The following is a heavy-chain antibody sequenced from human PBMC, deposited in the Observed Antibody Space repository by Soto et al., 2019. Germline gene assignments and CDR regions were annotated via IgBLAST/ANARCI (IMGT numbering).Heavy chain of an antibody. Sequence: PGGSLRLSCAASGFTFSSYSMNWVRQAPGKGLEWVSSISSSSSYIYYADSVKGRFTISRDNAKNSLYLQMNSLRAEDTAVYYCARVSFRPPYYYDMDVWGQGTTVTVSS. J-gene: IGHJ6*02. CDR1: GFTFSSYS. CDR2: ISSSSSYI. CDR3: ARVSFRPPYYYDMDV. V-gene: IGHV3-21*01.